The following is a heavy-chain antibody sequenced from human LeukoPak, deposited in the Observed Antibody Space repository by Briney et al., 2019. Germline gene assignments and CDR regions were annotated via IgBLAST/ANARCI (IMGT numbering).Heavy chain of an antibody. J-gene: IGHJ4*02. CDR3: AKHSVGATKQPDY. D-gene: IGHD1-26*01. CDR2: ISYDGSNK. Sequence: PGRSLRLSCAASGFTFSSYAMHWVRQAPGKGLEWVAVISYDGSNKYYADSVKGRFTISRDNSKNTLYLQMNSLRAEDTAVYYCAKHSVGATKQPDYWGQGTLVTVSS. CDR1: GFTFSSYA. V-gene: IGHV3-30-3*02.